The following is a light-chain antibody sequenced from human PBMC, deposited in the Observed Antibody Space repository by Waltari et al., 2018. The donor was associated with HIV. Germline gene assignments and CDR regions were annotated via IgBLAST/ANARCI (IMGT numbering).Light chain of an antibody. Sequence: EIVLTQSPATLSLSPGERATLPCRASQSVSNYLAWYPHKPGQAPRPLIYGASNRATGIPARFSGSGSGTDFTLTISSLEPEDFAVYYCQQRSNWPPILTFGGGTRVEIK. CDR3: QQRSNWPPILT. V-gene: IGKV3-11*01. J-gene: IGKJ4*01. CDR1: QSVSNY. CDR2: GAS.